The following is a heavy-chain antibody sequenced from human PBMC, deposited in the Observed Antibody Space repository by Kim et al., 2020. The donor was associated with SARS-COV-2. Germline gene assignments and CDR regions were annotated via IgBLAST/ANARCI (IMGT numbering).Heavy chain of an antibody. J-gene: IGHJ3*02. Sequence: SETLSLTCTVSGGSISSYYWSWIRQPPGKGLEWIGYIYYSGSTNYNPSLKSRVTISVDTSKNQFSLKLSSVTAADTAVYYCARGGPSGKNAFDIWGQGTMVTVSS. CDR2: IYYSGST. CDR3: ARGGPSGKNAFDI. D-gene: IGHD3-10*01. CDR1: GGSISSYY. V-gene: IGHV4-59*13.